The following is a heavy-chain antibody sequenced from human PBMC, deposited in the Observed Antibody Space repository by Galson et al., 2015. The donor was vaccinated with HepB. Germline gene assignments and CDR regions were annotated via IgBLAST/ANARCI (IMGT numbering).Heavy chain of an antibody. D-gene: IGHD6-19*01. CDR1: GFTFSSYA. CDR3: AKGKQWLAPRLGFDY. V-gene: IGHV3-23*01. Sequence: SLRLSCAASGFTFSSYAMSWVRQAPGKGLEWVSAISGSGGSTYYADSVKGRFTISRDNSKNTLDLQMNSLSLRAEDTAVYYCAKGKQWLAPRLGFDYWGQGTLVTVSS. J-gene: IGHJ4*02. CDR2: ISGSGGST.